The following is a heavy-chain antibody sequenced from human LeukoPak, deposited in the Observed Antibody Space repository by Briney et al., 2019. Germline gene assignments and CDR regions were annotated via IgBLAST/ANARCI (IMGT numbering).Heavy chain of an antibody. J-gene: IGHJ5*02. D-gene: IGHD1/OR15-1a*01. CDR2: IYYSGST. Sequence: SETLSLTCTVSGGSINSYYWSWIRQSPGKGLEWIGYIYYSGSTNYNPLLKSRVTISVDTSKNEFSLRLTSATAAVTAVYYCARGRLTTPNWFGPWGQGILVTVSS. V-gene: IGHV4-59*01. CDR3: ARGRLTTPNWFGP. CDR1: GGSINSYY.